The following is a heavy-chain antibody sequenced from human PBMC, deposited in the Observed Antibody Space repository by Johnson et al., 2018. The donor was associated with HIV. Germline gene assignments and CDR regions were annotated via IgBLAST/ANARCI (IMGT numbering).Heavy chain of an antibody. Sequence: EVQLVESGGGLVQPGGSLRLSCAASGFTFSSYWMSWVRQAPGKGLEWVANIKQDGSEKYYVDSVKGRFTISRDNAKNSLYLQMNSLRAEDTAVYYWARESTIGAGLDAFDIWGQGTMVTVSS. D-gene: IGHD5-12*01. V-gene: IGHV3-7*05. CDR1: GFTFSSYW. CDR3: ARESTIGAGLDAFDI. CDR2: IKQDGSEK. J-gene: IGHJ3*02.